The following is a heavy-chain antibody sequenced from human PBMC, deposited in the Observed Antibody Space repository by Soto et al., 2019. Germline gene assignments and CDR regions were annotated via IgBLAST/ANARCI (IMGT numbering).Heavy chain of an antibody. D-gene: IGHD2-15*01. Sequence: PGGSLRLSCAASGFTFSNYGMYWVRQAPGEGLMWVSRIQSDGSSREYADSVKGRFTISRDNAKNTLYLQMNSLRADDTAVYYCARDYSGGSSAPDYWGQGTLVTVSS. CDR3: ARDYSGGSSAPDY. J-gene: IGHJ4*02. V-gene: IGHV3-74*03. CDR2: IQSDGSSR. CDR1: GFTFSNYG.